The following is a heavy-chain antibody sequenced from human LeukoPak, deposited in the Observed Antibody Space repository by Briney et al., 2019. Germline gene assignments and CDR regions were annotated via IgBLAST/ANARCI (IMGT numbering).Heavy chain of an antibody. Sequence: GGSLRLSCAASGFTFSSYAMPWVRQAPGKGLEWVAVISYDGSNKYYADSVKGRFTISRDNSKNTLYLQMNSLRAEDTAVYYCAHGITIFGGTAFDVWGQGTMVTVSS. J-gene: IGHJ3*01. D-gene: IGHD3-3*01. CDR2: ISYDGSNK. CDR3: AHGITIFGGTAFDV. CDR1: GFTFSSYA. V-gene: IGHV3-30-3*01.